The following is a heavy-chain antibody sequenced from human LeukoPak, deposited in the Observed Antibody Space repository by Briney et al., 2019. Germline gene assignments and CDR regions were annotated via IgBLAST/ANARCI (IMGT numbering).Heavy chain of an antibody. CDR1: GGSFSGYY. CDR3: AREVAARPHWFDP. Sequence: PSETLSLTCAVYGGSFSGYYWSWIRQPPGKGLEWIGEINHSGSTNYNPSLKGRVTISVDTSKNQFSLKLSSVTAADTAVYYCAREVAARPHWFDPWGQGTLVTVSS. D-gene: IGHD6-6*01. CDR2: INHSGST. V-gene: IGHV4-34*01. J-gene: IGHJ5*02.